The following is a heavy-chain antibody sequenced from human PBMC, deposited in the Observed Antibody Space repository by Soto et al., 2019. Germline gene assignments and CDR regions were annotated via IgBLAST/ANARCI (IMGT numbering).Heavy chain of an antibody. CDR3: GRSPSGVGFFDS. Sequence: ESGPTLVNPPQTLTLTCSLSGFSLNTTFMCMSWIRQPPGKTLECLALIVWDDDKHYTTSLRTRLTISKDPSKNPVVLTMTNMDPVDTATYYCGRSPSGVGFFDSWGPGTLVTVGS. CDR1: GFSLNTTFMC. CDR2: IVWDDDK. D-gene: IGHD2-15*01. J-gene: IGHJ4*02. V-gene: IGHV2-70*01.